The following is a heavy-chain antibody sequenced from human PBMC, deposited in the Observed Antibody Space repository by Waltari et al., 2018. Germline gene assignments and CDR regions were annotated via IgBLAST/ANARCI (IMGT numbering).Heavy chain of an antibody. CDR3: ARSSPYYYDSSGYYYFDY. Sequence: QVQLVQSGAEVKKPGSSVKVSCKASGGTFSSYAISWVRTAPGQGLEWMGGIIPIFGTANYAQKFQGRVTITTDESTSTAYMELSSLRSEDTAVYYCARSSPYYYDSSGYYYFDYWGQGTLVTVSS. D-gene: IGHD3-22*01. V-gene: IGHV1-69*05. J-gene: IGHJ4*02. CDR2: IIPIFGTA. CDR1: GGTFSSYA.